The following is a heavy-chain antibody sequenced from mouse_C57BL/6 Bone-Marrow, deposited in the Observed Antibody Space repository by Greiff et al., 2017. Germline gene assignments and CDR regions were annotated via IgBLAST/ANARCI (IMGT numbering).Heavy chain of an antibody. J-gene: IGHJ3*01. V-gene: IGHV1-76*01. D-gene: IGHD1-1*01. CDR2: IYPGSGST. CDR3: ARWGYGSSSAWFAY. Sequence: QVQLQQSGAELVRPGASVKLSCKASGYTFTDYYINWVKQRPGQGLAWIARIYPGSGSTSNNEKFKGKATLTAEKSSSTGYMQLSSLTSDDSAVYFCARWGYGSSSAWFAYWGQGTLVTVSA. CDR1: GYTFTDYY.